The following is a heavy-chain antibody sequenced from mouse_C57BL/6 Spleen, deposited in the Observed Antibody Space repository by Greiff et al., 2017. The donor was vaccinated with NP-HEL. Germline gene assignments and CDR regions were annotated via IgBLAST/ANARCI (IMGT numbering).Heavy chain of an antibody. J-gene: IGHJ4*01. Sequence: VKLVESGAELVKPGASVKLSCKASGYTFTSYWMHWVKQRPGQGLEWIGMIHPNSGSTNYNEKFKSKATLTVDKSSSTAYMQLSSLTSEDSAVYYFARYPMDYWGQGTSVTVSS. CDR2: IHPNSGST. CDR3: ARYPMDY. V-gene: IGHV1-64*01. CDR1: GYTFTSYW.